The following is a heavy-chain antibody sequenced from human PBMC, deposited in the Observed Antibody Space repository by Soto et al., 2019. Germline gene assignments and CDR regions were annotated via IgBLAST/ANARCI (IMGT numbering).Heavy chain of an antibody. V-gene: IGHV3-11*01. CDR3: ARAGEGYEFWSGYFDAFDI. CDR1: GFTFSDYY. CDR2: ISISGSTI. Sequence: GGSLRLSCAASGFTFSDYYMSWIRQAPGKGLEWVSYISISGSTIYYADSVKGRFTISRDNAKNSLYLQMNSLRAEDTAVYYCARAGEGYEFWSGYFDAFDIWGQGTMVTVSS. J-gene: IGHJ3*02. D-gene: IGHD3-3*01.